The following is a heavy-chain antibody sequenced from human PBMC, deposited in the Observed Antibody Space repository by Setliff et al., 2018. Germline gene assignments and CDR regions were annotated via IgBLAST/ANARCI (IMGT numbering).Heavy chain of an antibody. V-gene: IGHV3-11*01. D-gene: IGHD2-15*01. J-gene: IGHJ4*02. CDR3: ARPPHLCSGGSCYFNDFDY. Sequence: GGSLRLSCAASGFTFSDSYMSWIRRAPGKGLEWVSYISSSVSNIYYADSVKGRFTISRDNAKNSLYLQRNSLRDEDTAVYYCARPPHLCSGGSCYFNDFDYWGKGTLVTVSS. CDR1: GFTFSDSY. CDR2: ISSSVSNI.